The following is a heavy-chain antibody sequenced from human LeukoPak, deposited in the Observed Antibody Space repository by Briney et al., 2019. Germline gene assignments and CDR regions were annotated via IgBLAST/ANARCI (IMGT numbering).Heavy chain of an antibody. D-gene: IGHD1-1*01. CDR2: IKEDGSEK. J-gene: IGHJ4*02. CDR3: VRALGTGSY. Sequence: TGGSLRLSCAASGFTFSTYAMNWVRQAPGKGLEWVANIKEDGSEKYYVDSVKGRFTISRDNAKNSLYLQMNSLRAEDTAVYYCVRALGTGSYWGQGTLVSVSS. V-gene: IGHV3-7*01. CDR1: GFTFSTYA.